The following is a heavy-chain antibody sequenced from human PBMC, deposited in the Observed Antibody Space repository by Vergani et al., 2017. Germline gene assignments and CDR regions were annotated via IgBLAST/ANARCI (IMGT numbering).Heavy chain of an antibody. CDR1: GFTFDDYA. D-gene: IGHD2-15*01. J-gene: IGHJ4*02. CDR2: ISWNSGSI. V-gene: IGHV3-9*01. Sequence: EVQLVESGGGLVQPGRSLRLSCAASGFTFDDYAMHWVRQAPGKGLEWVSGISWNSGSIGSADSVKGRFTISRDNAKNSLYLQMNSLRAEDTAVYYCARVVVVAGSGFDFWGQGTLVTVSS. CDR3: ARVVVVAGSGFDF.